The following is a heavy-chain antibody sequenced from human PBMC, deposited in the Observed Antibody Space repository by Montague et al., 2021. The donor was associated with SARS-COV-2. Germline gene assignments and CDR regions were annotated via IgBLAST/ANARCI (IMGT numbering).Heavy chain of an antibody. V-gene: IGHV3-23*03. CDR1: GFTFSSYA. Sequence: SLRLSCAASGFTFSSYAMSWVRQAPGKGLEWVSVIYSGGSSTYYADSVKGRSTISRDNSKNTLYLQMNSLRAEDTAVYYCATTTGLGSWGQGTLVTVSS. D-gene: IGHD4-17*01. J-gene: IGHJ5*02. CDR3: ATTTGLGS. CDR2: IYSGGSST.